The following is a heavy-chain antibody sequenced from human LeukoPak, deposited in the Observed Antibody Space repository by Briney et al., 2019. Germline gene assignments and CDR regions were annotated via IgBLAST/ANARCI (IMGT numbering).Heavy chain of an antibody. CDR3: ARPYCSSTSCYHWFDP. D-gene: IGHD2-2*01. V-gene: IGHV1-18*01. Sequence: ASVKVSCKASGYTFTSYGISWVRQAPGQGLEWMGWISAYNGNTNYAQKLQGRVTMTTDTSTSTAYMELRSLRSDGTAVYYCARPYCSSTSCYHWFDPWGQGTLVTVSS. CDR1: GYTFTSYG. CDR2: ISAYNGNT. J-gene: IGHJ5*02.